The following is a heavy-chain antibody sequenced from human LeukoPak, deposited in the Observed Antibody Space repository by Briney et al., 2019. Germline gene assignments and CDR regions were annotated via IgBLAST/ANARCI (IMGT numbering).Heavy chain of an antibody. V-gene: IGHV4-61*09. CDR1: GGSISSGSYY. Sequence: PSQTLSLTCTVSGGSISSGSYYWSWIRQPAGKGLEWIGYIYYSGSTNYNPSLKSRVTISVDTSKNQFSLKLSSVTAADTAVYYCARHYYTAMVWDYWGQGTLVTVSS. CDR3: ARHYYTAMVWDY. D-gene: IGHD5-18*01. J-gene: IGHJ4*02. CDR2: IYYSGST.